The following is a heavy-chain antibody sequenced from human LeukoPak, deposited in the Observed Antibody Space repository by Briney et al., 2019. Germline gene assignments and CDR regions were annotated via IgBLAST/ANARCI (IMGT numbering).Heavy chain of an antibody. D-gene: IGHD2-2*01. V-gene: IGHV3-48*02. J-gene: IGHJ4*02. CDR1: EFNFNTYA. CDR3: TRVGGYQLPKFDY. Sequence: GGSLRLSCAASEFNFNTYAMNWVRQAPGKGLEWISYISSSSSTIYYADSVKGRFSISRDNAKNSVYLEMNSPGDEDTAVYYCTRVGGYQLPKFDYWGRGTLVTVSS. CDR2: ISSSSSTI.